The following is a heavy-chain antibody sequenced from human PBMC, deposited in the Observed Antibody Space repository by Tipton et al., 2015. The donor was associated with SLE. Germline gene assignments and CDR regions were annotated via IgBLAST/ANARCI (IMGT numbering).Heavy chain of an antibody. J-gene: IGHJ4*02. Sequence: LRLSCTVSGGSISSYYWSWIRQPPGKGLEWIGYIYYSGSTNYNPSLKSRVTMSVDTSKNQFSLKLSSVTAADTAVYYCARTSQGCLDYWGQGTLVTVSS. CDR2: IYYSGST. CDR1: GGSISSYY. V-gene: IGHV4-59*08. D-gene: IGHD2-15*01. CDR3: ARTSQGCLDY.